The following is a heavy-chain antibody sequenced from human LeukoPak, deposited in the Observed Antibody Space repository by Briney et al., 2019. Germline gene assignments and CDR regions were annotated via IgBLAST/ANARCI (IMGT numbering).Heavy chain of an antibody. CDR1: GGTFSSYA. Sequence: SVKVSCKASGGTFSSYAISWVRQAPGQGLEWMGGITPIFGTANYAQKFQGRVTITADESTSTAYMELSSLRSEDTAVYYCARDRAPYSSSWYLFQHWGQGTLVTVSS. CDR3: ARDRAPYSSSWYLFQH. J-gene: IGHJ1*01. D-gene: IGHD6-13*01. CDR2: ITPIFGTA. V-gene: IGHV1-69*13.